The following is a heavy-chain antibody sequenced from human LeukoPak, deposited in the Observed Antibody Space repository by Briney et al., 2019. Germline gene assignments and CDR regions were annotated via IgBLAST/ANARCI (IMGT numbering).Heavy chain of an antibody. Sequence: SETLSLTCTVSGGSISSYYWSWIRQPPGKGLEWIGYIYYSGSTNYNPSLKSRVTISGDTSKNQFSLKLSSVTAADTAVYYCARREVGAPIRYWGQGTLVTVSS. V-gene: IGHV4-59*08. CDR1: GGSISSYY. D-gene: IGHD1-26*01. CDR3: ARREVGAPIRY. CDR2: IYYSGST. J-gene: IGHJ4*02.